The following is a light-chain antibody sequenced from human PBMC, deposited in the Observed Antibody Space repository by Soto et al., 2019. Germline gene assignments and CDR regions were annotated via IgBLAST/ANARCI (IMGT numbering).Light chain of an antibody. V-gene: IGKV3-20*01. CDR2: GES. CDR1: QSVSSNY. Sequence: IVLTQSPGTLSLSPGERATLSCRASQSVSSNYLAWYQQKPGQAPRLLLYGESSSATGIPDRFSGSGSGTDFTLTISRLEPEDFAVYNCQQYGSTTFGGGTKVDIK. J-gene: IGKJ4*01. CDR3: QQYGSTT.